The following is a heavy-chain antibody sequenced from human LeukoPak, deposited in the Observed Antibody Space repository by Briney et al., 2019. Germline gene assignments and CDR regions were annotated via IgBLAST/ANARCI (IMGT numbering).Heavy chain of an antibody. CDR3: ARIRCGRGQERCYNH. V-gene: IGHV4-34*01. CDR2: VSPGGYT. D-gene: IGHD2-21*01. Sequence: PSQTLSLTCAVASLSVTDYCSGSVRHSPKEWLEFIGEVSPGGYTTYNPSLKSRVIISEDTSENQLSLNVRYVTAADTALYYCARIRCGRGQERCYNHWAQGSLVTVSS. J-gene: IGHJ5*02. CDR1: SLSVTDYC.